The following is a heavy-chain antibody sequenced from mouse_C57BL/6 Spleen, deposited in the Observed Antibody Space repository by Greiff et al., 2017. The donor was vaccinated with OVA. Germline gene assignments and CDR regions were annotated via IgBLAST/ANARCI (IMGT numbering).Heavy chain of an antibody. CDR3: ARQKYGSYDAMDY. J-gene: IGHJ4*01. D-gene: IGHD1-1*02. V-gene: IGHV1-50*01. CDR2: IDPSDSYT. Sequence: VQLQQPGAELVKPGASVKLSCKASGYTFTSYWMQWVKQRPGQGLEWIGEIDPSDSYTNYNQKFKGKATLTVDKSSSTAYMQLSSLTSEDSAVYYCARQKYGSYDAMDYWGQGTSVTVSS. CDR1: GYTFTSYW.